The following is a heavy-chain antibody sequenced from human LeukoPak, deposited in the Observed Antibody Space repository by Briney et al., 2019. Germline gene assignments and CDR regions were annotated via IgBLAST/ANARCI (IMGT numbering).Heavy chain of an antibody. V-gene: IGHV4-34*01. CDR2: INHSGST. Sequence: SETLSLTCAVYGGSFSGYYWSWIRQPPGKGLEWIGEINHSGSTNYNPSLKSRVTISVDTSKNQFSLKLSSVTAADTAVYYCAGRSRRNMVRGVITTNPNWFDPWGQGTLVTVSS. CDR3: AGRSRRNMVRGVITTNPNWFDP. D-gene: IGHD3-10*01. CDR1: GGSFSGYY. J-gene: IGHJ5*02.